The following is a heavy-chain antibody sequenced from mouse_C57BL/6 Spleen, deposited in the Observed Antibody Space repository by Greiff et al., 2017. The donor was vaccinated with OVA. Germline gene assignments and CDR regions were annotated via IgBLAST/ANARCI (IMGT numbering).Heavy chain of an antibody. CDR1: GYTFTSYW. D-gene: IGHD2-4*01. CDR2: IYPGSGST. CDR3: AREGDYDDWYFDV. V-gene: IGHV1-55*01. J-gene: IGHJ1*03. Sequence: QVQLQQSGAELVKPGASVKMSCKASGYTFTSYWITWVKQRPGQGLEWIGDIYPGSGSTNYNEKFKSKATLTVDTSSSTAYMQLSSLTSEDSAVYYCAREGDYDDWYFDVWGTGTTVTVSS.